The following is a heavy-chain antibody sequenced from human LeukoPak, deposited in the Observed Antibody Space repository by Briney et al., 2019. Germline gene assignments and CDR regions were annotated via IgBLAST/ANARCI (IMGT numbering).Heavy chain of an antibody. V-gene: IGHV3-23*01. CDR1: GFTFSSYV. CDR3: AKDASGWYASPSDY. D-gene: IGHD6-19*01. J-gene: IGHJ4*02. CDR2: ISGSGGST. Sequence: GGPLRLSCAASGFTFSSYVMSWVRQAPGKGLEWVSAISGSGGSTYYADSVKGRFTISRDNSKNTLYLQMNSLRAEDTAVYYCAKDASGWYASPSDYWGQGTLVTVSS.